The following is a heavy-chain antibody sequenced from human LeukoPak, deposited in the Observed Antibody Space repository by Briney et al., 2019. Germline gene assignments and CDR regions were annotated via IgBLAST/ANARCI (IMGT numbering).Heavy chain of an antibody. CDR2: IKHDGSEK. V-gene: IGHV3-7*01. CDR1: GFNFSNYW. J-gene: IGHJ4*02. D-gene: IGHD2-15*01. CDR3: ARDLRGNIVVIVAADLSLDY. Sequence: GGSLRLSCAVSGFNFSNYWMGWVRQAPGKGLEWVANIKHDGSEKYSVASVKGRFTISRDNAKNSVYLQMNTLRAEDTAVYYCARDLRGNIVVIVAADLSLDYWGQGTLVTVAS.